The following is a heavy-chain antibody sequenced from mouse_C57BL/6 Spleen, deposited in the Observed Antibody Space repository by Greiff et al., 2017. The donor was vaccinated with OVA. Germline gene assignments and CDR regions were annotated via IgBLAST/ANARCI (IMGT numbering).Heavy chain of an antibody. J-gene: IGHJ2*01. CDR2: ISSGSSTI. CDR1: GFTFSDYG. D-gene: IGHD1-1*01. Sequence: EVKVVESGGGLVKPGGSLKLSCAASGFTFSDYGMHWVRQAPEKGLEWVAYISSGSSTIYYADKVKGRFTISRDNAKNTLFLQMTSLRSEDTAMYYCARVTVVAKTYFDYWGQGTTLTVSS. V-gene: IGHV5-17*01. CDR3: ARVTVVAKTYFDY.